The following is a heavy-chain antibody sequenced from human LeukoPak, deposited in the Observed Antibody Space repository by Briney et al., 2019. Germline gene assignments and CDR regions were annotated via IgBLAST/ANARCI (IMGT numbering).Heavy chain of an antibody. V-gene: IGHV1-18*01. Sequence: GASVKVSCKASGYTFTSYGISWVRQAPGQGLEWMGWISAYNSNTNYAQKLQGRVTMTTDTSTSTAYMELRSLRSDDTAVYYCARDEDYHILTGYERFGYWGQGTLVTVSS. J-gene: IGHJ4*02. D-gene: IGHD3-9*01. CDR3: ARDEDYHILTGYERFGY. CDR1: GYTFTSYG. CDR2: ISAYNSNT.